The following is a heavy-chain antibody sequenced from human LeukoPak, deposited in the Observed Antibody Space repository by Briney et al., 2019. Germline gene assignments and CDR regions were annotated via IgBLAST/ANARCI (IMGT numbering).Heavy chain of an antibody. Sequence: ASVKASCKASGGTFSSYAISWVRQAPGQGLEWMGRIIPILGIANYAQKFQGRVTITADKSTSTAYMELSSLRSEDTAVYYCARPDSSSSAETFDYWGQGTLVTVSS. CDR2: IIPILGIA. D-gene: IGHD6-6*01. J-gene: IGHJ4*02. CDR3: ARPDSSSSAETFDY. CDR1: GGTFSSYA. V-gene: IGHV1-69*04.